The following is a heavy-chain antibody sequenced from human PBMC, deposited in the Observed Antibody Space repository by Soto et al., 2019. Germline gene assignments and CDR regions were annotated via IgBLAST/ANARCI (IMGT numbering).Heavy chain of an antibody. Sequence: GGSLRLSCVASAFSFTNAWMSWVRQAPGKGLEWVGRIKSITDGGTTDYAAPVKGRFTISRDDSNNTLYLQMNSLKTEDTAVYYCSTGRSTYGLDSWGQGTLVTVSS. CDR3: STGRSTYGLDS. J-gene: IGHJ4*02. CDR1: AFSFTNAW. D-gene: IGHD5-18*01. CDR2: IKSITDGGTT. V-gene: IGHV3-15*01.